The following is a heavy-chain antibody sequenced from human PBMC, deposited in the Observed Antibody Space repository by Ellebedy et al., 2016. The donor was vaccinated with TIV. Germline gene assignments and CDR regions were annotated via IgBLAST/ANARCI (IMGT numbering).Heavy chain of an antibody. Sequence: GGSLRLXXAASGFTFDDYAMSWVRQAPGKGLEWVSAISGSGGSTYYADSVKGRFTISRDNSKNTLYLQMNSLRAEDTAVYYCATLGSGSGWYPNWFDPWGQGTLVTVSS. CDR1: GFTFDDYA. J-gene: IGHJ5*02. CDR2: ISGSGGST. D-gene: IGHD6-19*01. CDR3: ATLGSGSGWYPNWFDP. V-gene: IGHV3-23*01.